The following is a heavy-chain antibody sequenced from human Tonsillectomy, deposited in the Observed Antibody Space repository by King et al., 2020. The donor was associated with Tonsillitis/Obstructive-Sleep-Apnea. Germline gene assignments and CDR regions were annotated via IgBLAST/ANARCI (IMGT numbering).Heavy chain of an antibody. V-gene: IGHV2-5*02. Sequence: ITLQESGPTLVKPPQTLTLTCTFSGFSLSTSGVGVGWIRQPPGKALEWLALIYWDDDKRYSPSLKSRLTITKDTSKNQVVLTMTNMDPVDTATYYCAHSHYGDYGEYYFDYWGQGTLVTVSS. D-gene: IGHD4-17*01. J-gene: IGHJ4*02. CDR3: AHSHYGDYGEYYFDY. CDR1: GFSLSTSGVG. CDR2: IYWDDDK.